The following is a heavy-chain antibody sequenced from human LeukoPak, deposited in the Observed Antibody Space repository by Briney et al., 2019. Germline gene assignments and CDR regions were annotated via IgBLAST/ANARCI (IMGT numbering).Heavy chain of an antibody. CDR3: ATVPLYGSGSYYYDY. V-gene: IGHV1-24*01. CDR2: FDPEDGET. J-gene: IGHJ4*02. Sequence: ASVKVSCKVSGCTLTELSMHWVRQAPGKGLEWMGGFDPEDGETIYAQKFQGRVTMTEDTSTDTAYMELSSLRSEDTAVYYCATVPLYGSGSYYYDYWGQRTLVTVSS. CDR1: GCTLTELS. D-gene: IGHD3-10*01.